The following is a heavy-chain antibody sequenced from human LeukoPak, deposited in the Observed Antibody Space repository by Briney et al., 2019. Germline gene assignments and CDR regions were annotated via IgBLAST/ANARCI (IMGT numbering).Heavy chain of an antibody. CDR2: INPSGGST. V-gene: IGHV1-46*01. D-gene: IGHD3-3*01. Sequence: ASVKVSCKASGYTFTSYYMHWVRQAPGQGLEWMGIINPSGGSTSYAQKFQGRVTMTRDTSTSTVYMELSSLRSEDTAVYYCARDRRTIFGVATGRGSYYFDYWGQGTLVTVSS. J-gene: IGHJ4*02. CDR3: ARDRRTIFGVATGRGSYYFDY. CDR1: GYTFTSYY.